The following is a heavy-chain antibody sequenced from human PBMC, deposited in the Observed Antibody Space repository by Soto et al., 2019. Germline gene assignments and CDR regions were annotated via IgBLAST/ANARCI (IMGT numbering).Heavy chain of an antibody. CDR3: AKDTRNGYCSSTSCYTFDV. Sequence: PGGSLRLSCAASGFTFSSYGMPWLSQDPGKGLEWVGVISYDRSNKYYADSVKGRFTISRDNYKNTLHLQMNSLRAEDTGGYYCAKDTRNGYCSSTSCYTFDVGCQATLVTFSS. D-gene: IGHD2-2*02. CDR2: ISYDRSNK. CDR1: GFTFSSYG. J-gene: IGHJ4*02. V-gene: IGHV3-30*18.